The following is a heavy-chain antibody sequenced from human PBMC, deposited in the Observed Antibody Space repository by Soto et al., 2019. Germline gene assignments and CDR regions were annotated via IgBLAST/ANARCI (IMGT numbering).Heavy chain of an antibody. D-gene: IGHD6-13*01. CDR2: ISGSGGST. CDR3: AKDQGSSWYEIDY. J-gene: IGHJ4*02. CDR1: GFTFINYA. Sequence: EVQLLESGGGLVQPGGSLRLSCAASGFTFINYAVTWVRQAPGKGLEWVSTISGSGGSTYYADSVKGRFTISRDNSKNTLYLQMNSLRAEYTAVYYCAKDQGSSWYEIDYWGQGTLVTVSS. V-gene: IGHV3-23*01.